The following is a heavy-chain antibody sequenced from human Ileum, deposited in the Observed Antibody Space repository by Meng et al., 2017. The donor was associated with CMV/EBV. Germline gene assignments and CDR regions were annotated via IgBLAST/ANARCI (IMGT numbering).Heavy chain of an antibody. D-gene: IGHD3-3*01. CDR1: GCIFGSSD. CDR3: ARYYDFWGGSSNVYFFDY. Sequence: GCIFGSSDRRGGGQDEGKGMERGTKINGEGGETEDGDTVKGRITITRDNSRLYLQMNNLRVEDTAIYYCARYYDFWGGSSNVYFFDYWGQGTLVTVSS. CDR2: INGEGGET. J-gene: IGHJ4*02. V-gene: IGHV3-23*03.